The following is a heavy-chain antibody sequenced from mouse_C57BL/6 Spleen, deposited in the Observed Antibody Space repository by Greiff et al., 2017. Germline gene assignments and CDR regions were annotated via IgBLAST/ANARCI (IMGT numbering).Heavy chain of an antibody. V-gene: IGHV1-82*01. CDR1: GYAFSSSW. Sequence: QVQLQQSGPELVKPGASVKISCKASGYAFSSSWMNWVKQRPGQGLEWIGRIDPGDGDTNYNGKFKGKATLTADKSSSTAYMQLSSLTSEDSAVYYCASCESYYAMDYWGQGTSVTVSA. CDR3: ASCESYYAMDY. CDR2: IDPGDGDT. J-gene: IGHJ4*01.